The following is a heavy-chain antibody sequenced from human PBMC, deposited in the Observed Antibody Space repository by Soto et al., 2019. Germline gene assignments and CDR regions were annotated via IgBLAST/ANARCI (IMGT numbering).Heavy chain of an antibody. CDR1: GGSFSGYY. V-gene: IGHV4-34*01. Sequence: SETLSLTCAVYGGSFSGYYWSWIRQPPGNGLEWIGEINHSGSTNYNPSLKSRVTISVDTSKNQFSLKLSSVTAADTAVYYCARASFIVVVPAANAFDIWGQGTMVTVSS. D-gene: IGHD2-2*01. CDR2: INHSGST. J-gene: IGHJ3*02. CDR3: ARASFIVVVPAANAFDI.